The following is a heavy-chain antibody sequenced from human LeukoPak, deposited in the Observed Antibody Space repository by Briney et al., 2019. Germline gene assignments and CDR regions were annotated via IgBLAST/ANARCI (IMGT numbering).Heavy chain of an antibody. J-gene: IGHJ4*02. CDR2: IKSNTNGGTT. V-gene: IGHV3-15*07. CDR1: GFSFSSAW. Sequence: GGSLRLSCAGSGFSFSSAWMNWVRQPPGKGLEWVGLIKSNTNGGTTAYAAPVKGRFTISRDDSKNTLYLQMDSLKTEYTGVYYCTTEYWGSNYWGQGTLVTVSS. CDR3: TTEYWGSNY. D-gene: IGHD7-27*01.